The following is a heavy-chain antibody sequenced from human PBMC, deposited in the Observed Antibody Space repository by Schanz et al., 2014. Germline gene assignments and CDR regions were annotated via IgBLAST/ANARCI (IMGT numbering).Heavy chain of an antibody. D-gene: IGHD3-10*01. V-gene: IGHV4-39*01. CDR1: GGSISSTFYY. J-gene: IGHJ5*02. Sequence: QLQLQESGPGLVKPSETLSLTCTVSGGSISSTFYYWGWIRQPPGKGLDWIGTISYSGSTYYNPSLKTRVTISVDTPKTPFSLKLTCVPAADTAVYYCANSMVRGVRMSDNWFGPWGQGTLVSVSS. CDR3: ANSMVRGVRMSDNWFGP. CDR2: ISYSGST.